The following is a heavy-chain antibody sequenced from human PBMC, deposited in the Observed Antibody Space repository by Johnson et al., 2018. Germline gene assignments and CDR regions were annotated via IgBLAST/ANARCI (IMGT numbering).Heavy chain of an antibody. CDR1: GFTFSGSA. D-gene: IGHD3-10*01. J-gene: IGHJ3*02. Sequence: VQLVESGGGLVQPGGSLKLSCAASGFTFSGSAMHGVRQASGKGLEWVGRIRSKANSYATASAASVKGRFTISRDDSKNTADLQMNSQETEDTALYYCTRRGGLGAQDAFDIWGQGTMVTVSS. CDR3: TRRGGLGAQDAFDI. CDR2: IRSKANSYAT. V-gene: IGHV3-73*01.